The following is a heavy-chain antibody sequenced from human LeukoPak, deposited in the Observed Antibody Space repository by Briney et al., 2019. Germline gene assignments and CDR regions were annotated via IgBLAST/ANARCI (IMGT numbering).Heavy chain of an antibody. V-gene: IGHV3-11*01. D-gene: IGHD6-19*01. CDR3: ARDENSSGWYYEPRYYYYGMDV. CDR1: GFTFSDYY. Sequence: GGSLRLSCAASGFTFSDYYMSWIRHAPGKGLEWVSYISSSGSTIYYADSVKGRFTISRDNAKNSLYLQMNSLRAEDTAVYYCARDENSSGWYYEPRYYYYGMDVWGQGTTVTVSS. J-gene: IGHJ6*02. CDR2: ISSSGSTI.